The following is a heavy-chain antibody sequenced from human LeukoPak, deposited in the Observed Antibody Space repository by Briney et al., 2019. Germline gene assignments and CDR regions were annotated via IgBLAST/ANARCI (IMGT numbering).Heavy chain of an antibody. V-gene: IGHV5-10-1*01. CDR2: IDPSDSYT. CDR1: EYSFTSYW. D-gene: IGHD3-16*01. CDR3: ARHWRADTLRGVMVY. J-gene: IGHJ4*02. Sequence: GESLKISCKGSEYSFTSYWISWVRQMPGKGLEWMGRIDPSDSYTNYSPSFQGHVTISTDKSISTVYLQWSSLRASDTAMYYCARHWRADTLRGVMVYWGQGTLVTVSS.